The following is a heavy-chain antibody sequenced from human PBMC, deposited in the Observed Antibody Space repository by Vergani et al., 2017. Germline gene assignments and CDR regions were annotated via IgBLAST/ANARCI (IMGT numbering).Heavy chain of an antibody. D-gene: IGHD1-1*01. CDR1: GVTFSSYS. Sequence: EVQLVESGGNLVQPGGSLRLSCAASGVTFSSYSMNWVRQAPGKGLEWVSDISPSSITIYYADAVKGRFTISRDNVKNSLYLKMNSLGAEDTAVYYCARVQNEAYMDVWWKGTTVTVSS. V-gene: IGHV3-48*01. CDR2: ISPSSITI. J-gene: IGHJ6*03. CDR3: ARVQNEAYMDV.